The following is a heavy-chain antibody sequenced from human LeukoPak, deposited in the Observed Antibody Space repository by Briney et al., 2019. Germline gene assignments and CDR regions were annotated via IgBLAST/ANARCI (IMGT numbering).Heavy chain of an antibody. Sequence: AGGSLRLSCAASGFTLGSYSMNWVRQAPGKGLEWVSSISTTSRHIHYADSLKGRFTISRDNAKNSLFLQMDSLRAEDTAIYYCARDLDPTTILARWLDPWGQGTLVTVSS. D-gene: IGHD4-17*01. CDR1: GFTLGSYS. CDR2: ISTTSRHI. J-gene: IGHJ5*02. V-gene: IGHV3-21*01. CDR3: ARDLDPTTILARWLDP.